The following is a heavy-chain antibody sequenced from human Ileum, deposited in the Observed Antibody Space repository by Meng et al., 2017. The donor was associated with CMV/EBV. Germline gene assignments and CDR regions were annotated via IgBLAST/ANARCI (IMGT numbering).Heavy chain of an antibody. D-gene: IGHD3-22*01. CDR3: ARVGEIYDSSGYYYDY. CDR2: VYYTGST. J-gene: IGHJ4*02. V-gene: IGHV4-59*01. CDR1: GGSISSYF. Sequence: SETLSLTCTVSGGSISSYFWSWIRQPPGKGLEWIGYVYYTGSTNYNPSLKSRVTISVDTSKNQFSLRLSSLTAADTAVYYRARVGEIYDSSGYYYDYWGQGTLVTVSS.